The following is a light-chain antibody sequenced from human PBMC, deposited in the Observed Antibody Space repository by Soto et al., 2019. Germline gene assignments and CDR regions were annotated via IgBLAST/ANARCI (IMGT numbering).Light chain of an antibody. CDR2: DAS. Sequence: DIQMTQSPSTLSASIGDRVTITCRASQSINTWLAWYQQKPGKAPKLLIYDASSLENGVPSRFSGSGSGTEFTLTISSLQPDDFATYYCQQYNNYSGTVGQGTKGEIK. V-gene: IGKV1-5*01. J-gene: IGKJ1*01. CDR1: QSINTW. CDR3: QQYNNYSGT.